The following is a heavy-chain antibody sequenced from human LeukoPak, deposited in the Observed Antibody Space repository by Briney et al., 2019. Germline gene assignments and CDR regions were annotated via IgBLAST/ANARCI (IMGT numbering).Heavy chain of an antibody. CDR3: ARDSGYSYGSPYYFDY. CDR2: INPSGGST. Sequence: ASVKVSCKASGYTFTSNHIHCVRRAPGQGLEWMGIINPSGGSTSYAQKFQGRVTMTRDTSTSTVYMELSSLRSEDTAVYYCARDSGYSYGSPYYFDYWGQGTLVTVSS. J-gene: IGHJ4*02. D-gene: IGHD5-18*01. V-gene: IGHV1-46*01. CDR1: GYTFTSNH.